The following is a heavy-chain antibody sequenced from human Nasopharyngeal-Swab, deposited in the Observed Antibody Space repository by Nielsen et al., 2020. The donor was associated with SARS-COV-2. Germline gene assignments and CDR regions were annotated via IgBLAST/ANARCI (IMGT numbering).Heavy chain of an antibody. CDR3: ARVYHHMYYYDSSGPGDAFDI. J-gene: IGHJ3*02. Sequence: GESLKISCAASGFTFSDYYMSWIRQAPGKGLEWVSYISSSGSTIYYADSVKGRFTISRDNAKNSLYLQMNSLRAEDTAVYYCARVYHHMYYYDSSGPGDAFDIWGQGTMVTVSS. CDR2: ISSSGSTI. V-gene: IGHV3-11*04. CDR1: GFTFSDYY. D-gene: IGHD3-22*01.